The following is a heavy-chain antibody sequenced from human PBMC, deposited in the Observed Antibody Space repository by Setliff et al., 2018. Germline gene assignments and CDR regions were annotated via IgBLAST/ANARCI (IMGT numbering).Heavy chain of an antibody. CDR2: INPDNGNR. CDR1: GFTLTSYP. V-gene: IGHV1-3*01. D-gene: IGHD3-3*01. CDR3: TRDFLGATASFDI. J-gene: IGHJ3*02. Sequence: ASVKVSCKASGFTLTSYPIHWVRQAPGQRLEWMGWINPDNGNRKYSQRFQGRVTITRDTSASTVFLELSTLRSEDTAVYYCTRDFLGATASFDIWGQGTMDTVS.